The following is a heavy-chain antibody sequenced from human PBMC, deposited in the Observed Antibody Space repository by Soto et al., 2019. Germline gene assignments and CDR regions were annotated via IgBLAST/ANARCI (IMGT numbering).Heavy chain of an antibody. CDR2: INHSGST. J-gene: IGHJ4*02. D-gene: IGHD3-10*01. CDR3: ASSDYGSGSYYNNPPFDY. V-gene: IGHV4-34*01. CDR1: GGSFIGYY. Sequence: PSETLSLTCAVYGGSFIGYYWSWIRQPPWKGLEWIGEINHSGSTNYNPSLKSRVTISVDTSKNQFSLKLSSVTAADTAVYYCASSDYGSGSYYNNPPFDYWGQGTLVTVSS.